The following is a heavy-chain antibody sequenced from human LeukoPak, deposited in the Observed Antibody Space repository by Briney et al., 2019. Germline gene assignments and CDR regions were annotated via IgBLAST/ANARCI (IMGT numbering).Heavy chain of an antibody. CDR1: GFTFDDYG. J-gene: IGHJ4*02. V-gene: IGHV3-7*01. CDR2: IKHDGSEK. Sequence: GGSLRLSCAASGFTFDDYGMSWVRQAPGKGLEWVSNIKHDGSEKYYVDSVKGRFIISRDNAKNSLSLQMNSLRAEDTALYYCRTLYDSRGYQSDYWGQGTLVTVSS. D-gene: IGHD3-22*01. CDR3: RTLYDSRGYQSDY.